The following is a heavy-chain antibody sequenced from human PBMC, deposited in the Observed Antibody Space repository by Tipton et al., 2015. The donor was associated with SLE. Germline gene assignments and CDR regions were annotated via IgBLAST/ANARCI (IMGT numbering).Heavy chain of an antibody. Sequence: TLSLTCTVSGGSISSSGYYWSWIRQHPGEGLEWIGYIYYTGSTYYNPSLKSRVTIAIDTSNNQFSLKVISMTAADTAMYYCAGGSRSPVYFWGQGRLVTVSS. CDR1: GGSISSSGYY. J-gene: IGHJ4*02. CDR3: AGGSRSPVYF. V-gene: IGHV4-31*03. CDR2: IYYTGST. D-gene: IGHD1-26*01.